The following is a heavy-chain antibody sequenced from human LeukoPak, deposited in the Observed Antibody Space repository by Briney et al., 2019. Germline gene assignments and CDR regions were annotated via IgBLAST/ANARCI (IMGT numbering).Heavy chain of an antibody. CDR1: GGTFSSYA. J-gene: IGHJ5*02. D-gene: IGHD3-22*01. V-gene: IGHV1-69*13. CDR2: IIPIFGTA. CDR3: ARGSYYYDSSGYSNKYNWFDP. Sequence: ASVKVSCKASGGTFSSYAISWVRQAPGQGLEWMGGIIPIFGTANYAQKFQGRVTITADESTSTAYMELSSLRSEDTAVYYCARGSYYYDSSGYSNKYNWFDPWGQGTLVTVSS.